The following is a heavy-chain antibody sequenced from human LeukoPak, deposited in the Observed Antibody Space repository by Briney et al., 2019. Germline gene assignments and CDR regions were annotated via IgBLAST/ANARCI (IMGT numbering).Heavy chain of an antibody. CDR3: AREQESPYSSSWQRGYYYYYGMDV. D-gene: IGHD6-13*01. CDR2: ISSSSSYI. CDR1: GFTFSSYS. Sequence: GGSLRLSCAASGFTFSSYSMNWVRQAPGKGLEWVSSISSSSSYIYYADSVKGRFTISRDNAKNSLYLQMNSLRAEDTAVYYCAREQESPYSSSWQRGYYYYYGMDVWGQGTMVTVSS. J-gene: IGHJ6*02. V-gene: IGHV3-21*01.